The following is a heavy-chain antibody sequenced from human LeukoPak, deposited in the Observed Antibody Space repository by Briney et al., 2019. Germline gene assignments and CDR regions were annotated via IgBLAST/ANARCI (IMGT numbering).Heavy chain of an antibody. CDR3: ARSVQTYYYDNRGPASDY. CDR1: GYTFTSYY. D-gene: IGHD3-22*01. V-gene: IGHV1-46*01. Sequence: ASVKVSCKASGYTFTSYYMHWVRQAPGQGLEWMGITNPSGGSTSYAQKFQGRVTMTRDTSTSTVYMELSSLRSEDTAVYYCARSVQTYYYDNRGPASDYWGQGTLVTVSS. J-gene: IGHJ4*02. CDR2: TNPSGGST.